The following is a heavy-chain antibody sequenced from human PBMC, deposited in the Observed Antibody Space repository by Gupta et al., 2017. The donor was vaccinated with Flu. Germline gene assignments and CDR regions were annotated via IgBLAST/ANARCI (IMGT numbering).Heavy chain of an antibody. Sequence: EVQLVESGGGLVEPGGSLRXSXAGXGXTXXSYDMHWVRQVPGRSLEWVSAVGLAGDTYYADSVKGRFTISRENAENSLSLQMTGLTAGDTAIYFCVRGQTTSSGSLDFWGQGTLVTVS. CDR1: GXTXXSYD. V-gene: IGHV3-13*01. J-gene: IGHJ4*02. CDR2: VGLAGDT. CDR3: VRGQTTSSGSLDF. D-gene: IGHD1-26*01.